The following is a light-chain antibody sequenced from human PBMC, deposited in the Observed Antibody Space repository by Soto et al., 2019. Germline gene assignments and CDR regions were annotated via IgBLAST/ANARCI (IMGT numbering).Light chain of an antibody. V-gene: IGKV1-39*01. CDR1: QSISSY. Sequence: DIQMTQSPSSLSASVGERVTITCRASQSISSYLNWYQQKPGKAPKLLIYAASSLQSGVPARFSGSGSGTDFTLTISSLEPEDVATYYCQQSYRSPRTFGQGTKVEIK. CDR3: QQSYRSPRT. CDR2: AAS. J-gene: IGKJ1*01.